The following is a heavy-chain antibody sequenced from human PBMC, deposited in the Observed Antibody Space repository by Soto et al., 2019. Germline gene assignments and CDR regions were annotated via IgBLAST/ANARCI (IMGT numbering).Heavy chain of an antibody. CDR2: ISSSGDSR. Sequence: EVQLLESGGGLVQPGGSLRLSCVASGFTFNTYAMSWVRQAPGKGLEWVSVISSSGDSRYYADSVKGRFTISRDNSKNTLFLQMNSLRVGDTAVYYCAKKRVRYGDTAGLLDYWGQGTLVTVSS. D-gene: IGHD5-18*01. V-gene: IGHV3-23*01. CDR3: AKKRVRYGDTAGLLDY. CDR1: GFTFNTYA. J-gene: IGHJ4*02.